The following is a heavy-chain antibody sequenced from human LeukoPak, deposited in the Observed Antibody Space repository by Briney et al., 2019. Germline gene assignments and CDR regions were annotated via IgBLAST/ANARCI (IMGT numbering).Heavy chain of an antibody. CDR2: IYYSGSA. J-gene: IGHJ6*02. D-gene: IGHD4-4*01. Sequence: SEILSLTCTVSGGSISSYYWSWIRQPPGKGLEWIGYIYYSGSANYNPSLKSRVTISVDTSKNQFSLKLSSVTAADTAVYYCAGYYSNPSYYYYYGMDVWGQGTTVTVSS. CDR3: AGYYSNPSYYYYYGMDV. CDR1: GGSISSYY. V-gene: IGHV4-59*01.